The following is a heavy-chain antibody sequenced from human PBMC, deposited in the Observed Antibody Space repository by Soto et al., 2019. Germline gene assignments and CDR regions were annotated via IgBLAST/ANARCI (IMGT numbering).Heavy chain of an antibody. V-gene: IGHV1-3*01. CDR2: INAGNGNT. J-gene: IGHJ4*02. Sequence: ASVKVSCKASGYTFTSYAMHWVRQAPGQRLEWMGWINAGNGNTKYSQKFQGRVTITRDTSASTAYMELSSLRSEDTAVYYCARAAVAGPYYFDYWGQGTLVTVSS. CDR1: GYTFTSYA. CDR3: ARAAVAGPYYFDY. D-gene: IGHD6-19*01.